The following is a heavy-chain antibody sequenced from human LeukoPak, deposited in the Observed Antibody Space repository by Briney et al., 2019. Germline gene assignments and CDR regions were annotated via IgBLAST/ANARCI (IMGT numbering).Heavy chain of an antibody. CDR3: ARDGGRWDLDF. V-gene: IGHV3-30*02. D-gene: IGHD2-15*01. Sequence: GVSLRLSCAASGFSFSASAFHWVRQDPGKGLEWVAFIWLDGNNEYADSVRGRFTISRDNSKNTLYLQINSLRPDDTAVYYCARDGGRWDLDFWGQGTLVTVSS. CDR2: IWLDGNNE. CDR1: GFSFSASA. J-gene: IGHJ4*02.